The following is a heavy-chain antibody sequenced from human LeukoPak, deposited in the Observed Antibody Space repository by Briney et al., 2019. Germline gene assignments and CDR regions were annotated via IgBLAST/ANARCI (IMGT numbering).Heavy chain of an antibody. J-gene: IGHJ2*01. CDR1: GFTFDDYG. D-gene: IGHD6-19*01. CDR3: ARVAEIAVATNWYFDL. V-gene: IGHV3-20*04. Sequence: GGSLRLSCAASGFTFDDYGMSWVRQAPGKGLEWVSGINWNGGSTGYADSVKGRFTISRDNAKNSLYVQMNSLRAEDTALYYCARVAEIAVATNWYFDLWGRGTLVTVSS. CDR2: INWNGGST.